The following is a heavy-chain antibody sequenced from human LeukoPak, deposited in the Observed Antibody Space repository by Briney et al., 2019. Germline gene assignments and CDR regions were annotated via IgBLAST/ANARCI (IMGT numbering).Heavy chain of an antibody. Sequence: PGGSLRLSCAASGFTFSSYGMHWVRQAPGKGLEWVAVISYDGSNKYYADSVKGRSTISRDNSKNTLYLQMNSLRAEDTAVYYCAKGQRWLQFHYFDYWGQGTLVTVSS. V-gene: IGHV3-30*18. J-gene: IGHJ4*02. CDR1: GFTFSSYG. D-gene: IGHD5-24*01. CDR2: ISYDGSNK. CDR3: AKGQRWLQFHYFDY.